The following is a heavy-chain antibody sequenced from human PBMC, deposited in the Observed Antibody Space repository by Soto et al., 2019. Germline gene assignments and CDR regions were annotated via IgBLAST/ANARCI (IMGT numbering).Heavy chain of an antibody. CDR1: GFTFSSYA. CDR3: ARDLVAYCSGGSCLPYRAWYGMDV. Sequence: PGGSLRLSCAASGFTFSSYAMHWVRQAPGKGLEWVAVISYDGSNKYYADSVKGRFTISRDNSKNTLYLQMNSLRAEDTAVYYCARDLVAYCSGGSCLPYRAWYGMDVWGQGTTVTVSS. V-gene: IGHV3-30-3*01. J-gene: IGHJ6*02. D-gene: IGHD2-15*01. CDR2: ISYDGSNK.